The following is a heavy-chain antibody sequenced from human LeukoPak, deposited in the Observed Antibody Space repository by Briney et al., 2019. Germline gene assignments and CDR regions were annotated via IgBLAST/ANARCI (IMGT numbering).Heavy chain of an antibody. Sequence: PGGSLRLSCAASGFTFSSHAMSWVRQAPGKGLEWVSAISGSGGSTYYADSVKGRFTISRDNSKTTLYLQINSLSAEDTAVYYCARACGGGSCYLAAFDLWGQGTVVTVSS. J-gene: IGHJ3*01. CDR1: GFTFSSHA. V-gene: IGHV3-23*01. CDR3: ARACGGGSCYLAAFDL. D-gene: IGHD2-15*01. CDR2: ISGSGGST.